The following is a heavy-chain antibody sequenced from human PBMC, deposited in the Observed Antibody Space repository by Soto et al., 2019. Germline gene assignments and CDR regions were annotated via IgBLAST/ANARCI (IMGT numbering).Heavy chain of an antibody. CDR3: ARERGITIFGVASDSYYGMDV. D-gene: IGHD3-3*01. V-gene: IGHV3-33*01. CDR2: IWYDGSNK. CDR1: GFRFSSYG. Sequence: GGSLRLTCAAFGFRFSSYGLRSARQAPGKGLEWVAVIWYDGSNKYYADSVKGRLTISRDNSKHTLYLQMNRLRAEDTAVYYCARERGITIFGVASDSYYGMDVWRQGTTVTVSS. J-gene: IGHJ6*02.